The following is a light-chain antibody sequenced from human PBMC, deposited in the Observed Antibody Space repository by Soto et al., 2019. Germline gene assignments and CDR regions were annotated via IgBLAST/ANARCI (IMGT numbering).Light chain of an antibody. CDR2: EVS. CDR1: SSDVGGYNY. CDR3: SSYTSSSTPLYV. Sequence: QSALTQPASVSGSPGQSITISCTGTSSDVGGYNYVSWYQQHPGKATKLMIYEVSNRPSGVSNRFSGSKSGTTASLTISGLQPEDEDDYYCSSYTSSSTPLYVFGTGTKLTVL. J-gene: IGLJ1*01. V-gene: IGLV2-14*01.